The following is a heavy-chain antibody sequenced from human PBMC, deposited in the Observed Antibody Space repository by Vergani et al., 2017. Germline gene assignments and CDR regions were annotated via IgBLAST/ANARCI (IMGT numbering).Heavy chain of an antibody. J-gene: IGHJ3*02. D-gene: IGHD3-22*01. V-gene: IGHV7-4-1*02. CDR1: GYTFTSFA. CDR3: ARDLYYYDSSGPQEDAFDI. CDR2: INTNTGNP. Sequence: GQRGDSGSELKKPGASVKVSCKASGYTFTSFAMNWVRQAPGQGLEWMGWINTNTGNPTYAQGFTGRFVFSLDTSVSTAYLQISSLKAEDTAVYYCARDLYYYDSSGPQEDAFDIWGQGTMVTVS.